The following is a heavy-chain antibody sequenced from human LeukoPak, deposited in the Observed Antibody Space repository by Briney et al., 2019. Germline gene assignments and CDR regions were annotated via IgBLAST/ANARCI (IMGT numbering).Heavy chain of an antibody. V-gene: IGHV4-59*01. CDR1: GGYISSYY. CDR3: ARGGSSSWYEYYYYYMDV. Sequence: SETLSLTCTVSGGYISSYYWSWIRQPPGKGLEWIGYIYYSGSTNYNPSLKSRVTISVDTSKNQFSLKLSSVTAADTAVYYCARGGSSSWYEYYYYYMDVWGKGTTVTVSS. CDR2: IYYSGST. J-gene: IGHJ6*03. D-gene: IGHD6-13*01.